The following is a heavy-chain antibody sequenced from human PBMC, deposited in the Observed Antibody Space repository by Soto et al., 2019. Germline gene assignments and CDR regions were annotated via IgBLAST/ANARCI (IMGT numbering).Heavy chain of an antibody. CDR3: ARSSGWLHDY. Sequence: PGGSLRLSCAASGFSLSGYWMNWVRQAPGRGLEWVAIIKQDGSERYYVDSVKGRFTISRDNAKNSLYLQMSSLRVEDTALYYCARSSGWLHDYWGQGTLVT. CDR2: IKQDGSER. J-gene: IGHJ4*02. CDR1: GFSLSGYW. D-gene: IGHD6-19*01. V-gene: IGHV3-7*01.